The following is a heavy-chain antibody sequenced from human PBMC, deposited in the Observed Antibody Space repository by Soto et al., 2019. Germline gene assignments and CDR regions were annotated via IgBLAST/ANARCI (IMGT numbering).Heavy chain of an antibody. V-gene: IGHV3-74*01. CDR3: ARVSSSQIYYYYGMDV. Sequence: GGSLRLSCAASGFTFSSYWMHWVRQAPGKGLVWVSRINSDGSSTSYADSVKGRFTISRDNAKNTLYLQMNSLRAEDTAVYYCARVSSSQIYYYYGMDVWGQGTTVTVSS. D-gene: IGHD6-6*01. J-gene: IGHJ6*02. CDR2: INSDGSST. CDR1: GFTFSSYW.